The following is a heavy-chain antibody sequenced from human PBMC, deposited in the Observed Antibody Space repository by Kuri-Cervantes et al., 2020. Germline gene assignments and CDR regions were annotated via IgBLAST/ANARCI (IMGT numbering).Heavy chain of an antibody. CDR3: AREYGSGSGYFDY. CDR2: IWYDGSNK. V-gene: IGHV3-33*08. J-gene: IGHJ4*02. D-gene: IGHD3-10*01. CDR1: GFTFSNAW. Sequence: GESLKISCAASGFTFSNAWMSWVRQAPGKGLEWVAVIWYDGSNKYYADSVKGRFTISRDNSKNTLYLQMNSLRAEDTAVYYCAREYGSGSGYFDYWGQGTLVTVSS.